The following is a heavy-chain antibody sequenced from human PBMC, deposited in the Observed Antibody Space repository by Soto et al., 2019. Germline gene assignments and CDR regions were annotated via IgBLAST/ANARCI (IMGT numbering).Heavy chain of an antibody. J-gene: IGHJ5*02. V-gene: IGHV4-59*01. CDR1: GGSISSYY. CDR3: ARSMGLYCSGGSCYGGDWFDP. Sequence: QVQLQESGPGLEKPSETLSLTCTVSGGSISSYYWSWIRQPPGKGLEWIGYIYYSGSTNYNPSLKSRVTISVDTSKNQFSLKLSSVTAADTAVYYCARSMGLYCSGGSCYGGDWFDPWGQGTLVTVSS. D-gene: IGHD2-15*01. CDR2: IYYSGST.